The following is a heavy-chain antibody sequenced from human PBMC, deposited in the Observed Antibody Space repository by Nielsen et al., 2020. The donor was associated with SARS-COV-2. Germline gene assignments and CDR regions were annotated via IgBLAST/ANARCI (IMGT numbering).Heavy chain of an antibody. Sequence: SVKVSCKASGGTFSSYTISWVRQAPGQGLEWMGRIIPILGIANYAQKFQGRVTITADKSTSTAYMALSSLRSEDTAVYYCARADCSGGSCYLRGYYGMDVWGQGTTVTVSS. D-gene: IGHD2-15*01. CDR2: IIPILGIA. CDR1: GGTFSSYT. V-gene: IGHV1-69*02. CDR3: ARADCSGGSCYLRGYYGMDV. J-gene: IGHJ6*02.